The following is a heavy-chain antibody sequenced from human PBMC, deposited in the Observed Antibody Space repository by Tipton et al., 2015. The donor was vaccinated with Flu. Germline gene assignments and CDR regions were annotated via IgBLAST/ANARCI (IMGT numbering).Heavy chain of an antibody. Sequence: TLSLTCTVSGGSISTYYWTWIRQPPGKGLEWIGYIYYSGNTNYNPSLKSRVSISVDTSKNQFSLTVSSVTAADTAVYFCARSRFWIGQIDYWGQGTLVTVSS. V-gene: IGHV4-59*07. CDR2: IYYSGNT. D-gene: IGHD3-3*01. CDR3: ARSRFWIGQIDY. CDR1: GGSISTYY. J-gene: IGHJ4*02.